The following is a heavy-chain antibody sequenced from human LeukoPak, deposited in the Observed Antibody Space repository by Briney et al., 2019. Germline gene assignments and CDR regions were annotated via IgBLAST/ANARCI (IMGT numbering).Heavy chain of an antibody. V-gene: IGHV1-46*01. CDR1: GYTFTSHY. CDR2: MDPSGGST. CDR3: ASPEY. Sequence: GASVKVSCKASGYTFTSHYMHWVRQAPGQGLEWMGIMDPSGGSTTYAQKFQGRVTITADESTSTAYMELSSLRSEDTAVYYCASPEYWGQGTLVTVSS. J-gene: IGHJ4*02.